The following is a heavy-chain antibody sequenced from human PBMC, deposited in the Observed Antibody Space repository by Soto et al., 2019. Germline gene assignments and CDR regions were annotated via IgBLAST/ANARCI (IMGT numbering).Heavy chain of an antibody. V-gene: IGHV4-34*01. CDR1: GGSFGGSY. J-gene: IGHJ4*02. D-gene: IGHD3-9*01. Sequence: PSETLSLTCAVYGGSFGGSYWSWIRQPPGKSLEWIGEINHRGSTNYNPSLKSRVTISLDKSKQQFSLRLSSVTAADTAVYYCASPDIRQFGSSHSFDNWGQGTLVTVSS. CDR2: INHRGST. CDR3: ASPDIRQFGSSHSFDN.